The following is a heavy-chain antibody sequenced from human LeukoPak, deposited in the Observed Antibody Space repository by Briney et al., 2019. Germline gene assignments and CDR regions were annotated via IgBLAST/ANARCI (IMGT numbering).Heavy chain of an antibody. CDR3: ARVPRRGQWLGPTTFDY. CDR1: GGSFSGYY. Sequence: SETLSLTCAVYGGSFSGYYWSWIRQPPGKGLEWIGEINHSGSTNYNPSLKSRVTISVDASKNQFSLRLSSVTAADTAVYYCARVPRRGQWLGPTTFDYWGQGTLVTVSS. J-gene: IGHJ4*02. V-gene: IGHV4-34*01. CDR2: INHSGST. D-gene: IGHD6-19*01.